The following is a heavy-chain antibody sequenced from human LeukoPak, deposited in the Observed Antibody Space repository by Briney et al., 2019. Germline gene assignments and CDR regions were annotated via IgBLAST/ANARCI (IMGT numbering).Heavy chain of an antibody. CDR2: ISADGGST. V-gene: IGHV3-43*02. CDR1: GFTFSNYW. CDR3: SKDQPVLSY. Sequence: GGSLRLSCAASGFTFSNYWMSWVRQAPGKGLEWVSLISADGGSTYYAKSVKGRFTISRDNSKNSLFLQMDGLRTEDTALYYCSKDQPVLSYWGQGTLVAVSS. J-gene: IGHJ4*02. D-gene: IGHD4/OR15-4a*01.